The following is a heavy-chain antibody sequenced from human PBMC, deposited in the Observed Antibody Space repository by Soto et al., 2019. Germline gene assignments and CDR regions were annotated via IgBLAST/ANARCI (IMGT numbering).Heavy chain of an antibody. Sequence: QVQLVQSGVEVKKPGSSVKVSCRASGDTFRNYAINWVRQAPGQGVEWMGGIIPMFETTHYAERFQDRVTITADTSTTTAYMELTNLRSDDTAIYYCARVTSLMVLGTGPFDIWGQGTMVIVSS. V-gene: IGHV1-69*06. CDR2: IIPMFETT. D-gene: IGHD3-10*01. J-gene: IGHJ3*02. CDR3: ARVTSLMVLGTGPFDI. CDR1: GDTFRNYA.